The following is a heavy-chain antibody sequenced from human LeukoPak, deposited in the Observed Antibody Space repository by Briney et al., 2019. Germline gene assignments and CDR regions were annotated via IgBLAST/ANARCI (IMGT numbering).Heavy chain of an antibody. Sequence: PGGSLRLSCAASGFTFSSYAMHWVRQAPGKGLEWVAVISYDGSNKYYADSVKGRFTISRDNSKNTLYLQMNSLRADDTAVYYCAKAQGDQWELPDYWGQGTLVTVSS. V-gene: IGHV3-30-3*01. CDR2: ISYDGSNK. CDR1: GFTFSSYA. CDR3: AKAQGDQWELPDY. J-gene: IGHJ4*02. D-gene: IGHD1-26*01.